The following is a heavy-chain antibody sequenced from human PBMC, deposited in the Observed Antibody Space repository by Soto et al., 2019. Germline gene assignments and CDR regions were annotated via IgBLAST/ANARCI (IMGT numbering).Heavy chain of an antibody. CDR1: GCTFTTYG. CDR2: IIAIFGTA. CDR3: ARDNYDSSGPYGMDV. Sequence: SVKVSCKASGCTFTTYGISWVRQAPGQGLEWMGGIIAIFGTANYAQKFQGRVTITADESTSTAYMELSSLRSEDTAVYYCARDNYDSSGPYGMDVWG. D-gene: IGHD3-22*01. V-gene: IGHV1-69*13. J-gene: IGHJ6*02.